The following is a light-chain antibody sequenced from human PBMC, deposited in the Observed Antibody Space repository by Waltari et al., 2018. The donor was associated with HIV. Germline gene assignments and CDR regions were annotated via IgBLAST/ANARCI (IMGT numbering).Light chain of an antibody. J-gene: IGKJ1*01. CDR2: EVS. CDR3: MQTVQLSWT. CDR1: RSLLHSDGKTY. Sequence: VMTKTPLSWSVPPGKPASIPSKSIRSLLHSDGKTYLYWYLQRPGQPPQPLMYEVSTRFAGVPDRFSGSGSGTDFTLRISRVEAEDVGVYYCMQTVQLSWTFGQGTKVQIK. V-gene: IGKV2D-29*01.